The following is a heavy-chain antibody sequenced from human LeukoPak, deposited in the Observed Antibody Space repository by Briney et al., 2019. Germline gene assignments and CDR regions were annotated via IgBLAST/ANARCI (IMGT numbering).Heavy chain of an antibody. CDR1: GLNFSVYY. Sequence: GSLRLSCTASGLNFSVYYVTWIRQAPGNGLGAPGNGLEWLSHISKTGTSIYYADSVRGRFTISRDNAKNSLYLHMNSLRAEDTAVYYCVAGVALDYWGQGALVTVSS. D-gene: IGHD3-3*01. J-gene: IGHJ4*02. CDR2: ISKTGTSI. CDR3: VAGVALDY. V-gene: IGHV3-11*01.